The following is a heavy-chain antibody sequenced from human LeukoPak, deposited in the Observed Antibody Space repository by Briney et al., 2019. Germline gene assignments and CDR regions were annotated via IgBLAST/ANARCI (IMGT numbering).Heavy chain of an antibody. D-gene: IGHD3-16*02. V-gene: IGHV3-30*02. Sequence: PGGSLRLSCATSGFASATYGVYGVRQAPGMGLEWVAFIQNRENAKSYADSVRGRFSIFSDDSKNTSYLQLSSLRRDDTAVYYCTKYSFYRDSWNWGPGALVIVSS. CDR1: GFASATYG. CDR3: TKYSFYRDSWN. CDR2: IQNRENAK. J-gene: IGHJ4*02.